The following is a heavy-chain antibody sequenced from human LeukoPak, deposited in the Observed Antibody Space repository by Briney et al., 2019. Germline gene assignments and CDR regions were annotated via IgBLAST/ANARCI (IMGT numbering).Heavy chain of an antibody. D-gene: IGHD1-26*01. CDR2: ISAYNGDT. CDR3: AKDGTLGATASDY. J-gene: IGHJ4*02. Sequence: ASVKVTRKASGYTFTSYGISWVRQAPGQGLEWMGWISAYNGDTNYSQNLQGRLTMTTDTSTSTAYMELRRLRSDDTAVYYCAKDGTLGATASDYWGQGTPVTASS. V-gene: IGHV1-18*01. CDR1: GYTFTSYG.